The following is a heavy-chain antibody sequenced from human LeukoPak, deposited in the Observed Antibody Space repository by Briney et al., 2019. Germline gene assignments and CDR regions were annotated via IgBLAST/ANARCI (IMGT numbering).Heavy chain of an antibody. CDR3: ARVSAMVRGKIDY. V-gene: IGHV4-30-4*08. J-gene: IGHJ4*02. CDR2: IYYSGST. Sequence: SETLSLTCTVSGGSISSGDYYWSWIRQPPGKGLEWIGYIYYSGSTYYNPSLKSRVTISVDTSKNQFSLKLSSVTAADTAVYHCARVSAMVRGKIDYWGQGTLVTVSS. CDR1: GGSISSGDYY. D-gene: IGHD3-10*01.